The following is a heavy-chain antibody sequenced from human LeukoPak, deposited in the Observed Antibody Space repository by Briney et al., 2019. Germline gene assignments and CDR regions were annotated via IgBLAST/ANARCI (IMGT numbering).Heavy chain of an antibody. D-gene: IGHD3-22*01. CDR1: GDSVSSNSAA. Sequence: SQTLSLTCAISGDSVSSNSAAWNWVRQSPSRGLEWLGRTYYRSKWYTDYAESVKSRITINPDTSKNQFSLQVNSVTPEDTAVYYCARGSSRIYYYDSSGYSHAFDYWGQGILVTVSS. J-gene: IGHJ4*02. V-gene: IGHV6-1*01. CDR3: ARGSSRIYYYDSSGYSHAFDY. CDR2: TYYRSKWYT.